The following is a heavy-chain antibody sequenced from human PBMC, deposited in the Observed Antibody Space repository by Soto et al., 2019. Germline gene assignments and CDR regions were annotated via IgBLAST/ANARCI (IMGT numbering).Heavy chain of an antibody. CDR1: GGSISSGGYY. V-gene: IGHV4-31*03. CDR3: ARGGITGTTSLPCIHL. Sequence: SETLSLTCTVSGGSISSGGYYWSWIRQHPGKGLEWVGYIYYSGSTYYNPSLKSRVTISVDTSKNQFSLKLSSVTAADTAVYYCARGGITGTTSLPCIHLWGQAILVTVSS. D-gene: IGHD1-20*01. J-gene: IGHJ5*02. CDR2: IYYSGST.